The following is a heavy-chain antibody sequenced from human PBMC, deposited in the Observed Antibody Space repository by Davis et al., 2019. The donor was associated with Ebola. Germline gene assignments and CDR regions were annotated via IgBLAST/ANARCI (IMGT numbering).Heavy chain of an antibody. CDR1: ASTSTGYA. D-gene: IGHD2-8*02. V-gene: IGHV3-30*04. Sequence: ARSLRPSCLPSASTSTGYAMHWVRQLPGKGLEWVAVISYDGSNKYYADSVKGRFTISRDNSQNTLSLQMNSLRAEDTAVYYCAGIYWVRYGMDVWGQGTTVTVSS. CDR3: AGIYWVRYGMDV. J-gene: IGHJ6*02. CDR2: ISYDGSNK.